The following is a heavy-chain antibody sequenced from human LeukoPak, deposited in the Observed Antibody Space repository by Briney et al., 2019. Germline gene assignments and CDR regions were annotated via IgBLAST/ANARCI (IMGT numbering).Heavy chain of an antibody. CDR3: ARGRGRWLQLGFDY. D-gene: IGHD5-24*01. V-gene: IGHV4-34*01. CDR1: GGSFSGYY. J-gene: IGHJ4*02. CDR2: INHSGST. Sequence: SETLSLTCAVYGGSFSGYYWSWIRQPPGKGLEWIGEINHSGSTNYNPSLKSRVNISVDTSKNQFSLKLSSVTAADTAVYYCARGRGRWLQLGFDYWGQGTLVTVSS.